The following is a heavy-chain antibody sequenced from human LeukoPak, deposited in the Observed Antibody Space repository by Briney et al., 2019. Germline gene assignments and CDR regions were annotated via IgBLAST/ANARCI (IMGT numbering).Heavy chain of an antibody. Sequence: PSETLSLTCTVSGGSISSYSWSWIRQPAVKGLEWIGRMYTSGSTKYNPSLKSRVTMSVDTSKNQFSLNLNSVTAADTAVYYCARGTGSLFYWGHGILVTVSS. CDR1: GGSISSYS. V-gene: IGHV4-4*07. CDR3: ARGTGSLFY. D-gene: IGHD3-10*01. J-gene: IGHJ4*01. CDR2: MYTSGST.